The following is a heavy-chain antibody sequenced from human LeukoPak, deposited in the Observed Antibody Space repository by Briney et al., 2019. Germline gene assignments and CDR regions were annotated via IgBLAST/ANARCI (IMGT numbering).Heavy chain of an antibody. D-gene: IGHD3-22*01. CDR1: GGSISSGDYY. J-gene: IGHJ4*02. V-gene: IGHV4-30-4*01. CDR2: IYYSGST. CDR3: ARGTDSSGYD. Sequence: SETLSLTCTVSGGSISSGDYYWSWIRQPPGTGLEWIGYIYYSGSTYYNPSLKSRVTISVDTSKNQFSLKLSSVTAADTAVYYCARGTDSSGYDWGQGTLVTVSS.